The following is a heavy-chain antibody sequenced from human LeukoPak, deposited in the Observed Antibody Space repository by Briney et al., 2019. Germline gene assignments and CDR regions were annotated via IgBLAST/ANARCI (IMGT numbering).Heavy chain of an antibody. V-gene: IGHV3-33*06. CDR1: GFTFISYG. D-gene: IGHD3-22*01. CDR3: AKGPYADYYDSSGDDAFDI. J-gene: IGHJ3*02. CDR2: IWYDGSNK. Sequence: PGRSLRLSCAASGFTFISYGMHWVRQAPGKGLEWVAVIWYDGSNKYYADSVKGRFTISRDNSKNTLYLQMNSLRAEDTAVYYCAKGPYADYYDSSGDDAFDIWGQGTMVTVSS.